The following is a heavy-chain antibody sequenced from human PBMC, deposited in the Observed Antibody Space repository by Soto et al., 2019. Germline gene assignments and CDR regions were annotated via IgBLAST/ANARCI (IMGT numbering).Heavy chain of an antibody. CDR2: IIPIFGTA. J-gene: IGHJ4*02. V-gene: IGHV1-69*13. D-gene: IGHD6-13*01. Sequence: SVKGSCKASGGTFSSYAISWVRQAPGQGLEWMGGIIPIFGTANYAQKFQGRVTITADESTSTAYMELSSLRSEDTAVYYCARDSSSWPGGDYWGQGTLVTVSS. CDR1: GGTFSSYA. CDR3: ARDSSSWPGGDY.